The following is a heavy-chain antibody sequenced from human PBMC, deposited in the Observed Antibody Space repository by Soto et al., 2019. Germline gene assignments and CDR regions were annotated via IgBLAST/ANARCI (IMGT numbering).Heavy chain of an antibody. V-gene: IGHV3-30*18. CDR2: ISYDGSNK. Sequence: PVGSLRLSCAASVFTFSSYGMHCVRHAPGKGLEWVAVISYDGSNKYYADSVKGRFTISRDNSKNTLYLQMNSLRAEDTAVYYCAKDTSIAVAGYFDYWGQGTLVTVSS. D-gene: IGHD6-19*01. CDR3: AKDTSIAVAGYFDY. CDR1: VFTFSSYG. J-gene: IGHJ4*02.